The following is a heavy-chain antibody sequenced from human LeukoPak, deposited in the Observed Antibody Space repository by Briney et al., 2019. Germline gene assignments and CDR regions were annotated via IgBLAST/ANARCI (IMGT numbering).Heavy chain of an antibody. CDR3: ARDDPLDKISSGWGP. J-gene: IGHJ5*02. CDR1: GFTFSSYS. V-gene: IGHV3-48*01. Sequence: GGSLRLSCAASGFTFSSYSMNWVRQAPGKGLEWVSYISSGSSTIYYADSVKGRFTISRDNAKNSLYLQMNSLRAEDTAVYYCARDDPLDKISSGWGPWGQGTLVTVSS. D-gene: IGHD6-19*01. CDR2: ISSGSSTI.